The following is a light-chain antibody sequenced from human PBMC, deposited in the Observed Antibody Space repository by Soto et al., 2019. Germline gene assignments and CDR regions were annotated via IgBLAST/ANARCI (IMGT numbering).Light chain of an antibody. CDR3: QQRSNWPSIT. CDR2: GAS. J-gene: IGKJ5*01. CDR1: QRISSN. Sequence: EIVMTQSPPTLSVSPGERAAVSCRASQRISSNLAWYQQKPGQAPRLLIYGASTRATGIPARFSGSGSGTEFTLTINSLEPEDSAVYYCQQRSNWPSITFGQGTRLEIK. V-gene: IGKV3D-15*01.